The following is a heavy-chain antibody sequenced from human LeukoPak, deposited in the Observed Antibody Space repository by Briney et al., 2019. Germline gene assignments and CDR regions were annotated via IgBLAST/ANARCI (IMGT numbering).Heavy chain of an antibody. Sequence: PSETLSLTCTVSGYSISSGYFWGWMRQPPGKGLEWIGRIYTSGSTNYNPSLKSRVTISVDTSKNQFSLKLSSVTAADTAVYYCARVGRRDGYNYYFDYWGQGTLVTVSS. CDR1: GYSISSGYF. CDR3: ARVGRRDGYNYYFDY. J-gene: IGHJ4*02. V-gene: IGHV4-38-2*02. CDR2: IYTSGST. D-gene: IGHD5-24*01.